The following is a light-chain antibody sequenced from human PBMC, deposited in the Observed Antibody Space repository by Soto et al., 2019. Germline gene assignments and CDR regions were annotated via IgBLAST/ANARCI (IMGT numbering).Light chain of an antibody. Sequence: QSVLTQPPSASGTPGQPVIISCSGSSSNIGSNTVTWYQQLPGTAPKLLIFSNSQPPSGVPDRFSGSRSGTSASLPITGVQSEDEAHYYCAAWDDGLNALVFGGGTQLTVL. CDR3: AAWDDGLNALV. CDR2: SNS. J-gene: IGLJ2*01. CDR1: SSNIGSNT. V-gene: IGLV1-44*01.